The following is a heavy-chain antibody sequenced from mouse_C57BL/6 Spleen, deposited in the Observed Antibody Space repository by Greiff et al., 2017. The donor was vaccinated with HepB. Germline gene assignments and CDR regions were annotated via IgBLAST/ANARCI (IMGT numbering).Heavy chain of an antibody. Sequence: VQLQQSGAELVRPGASVKLSCTASGFNIKDDYMHWVKQRPEQGLEWIGWIDPENGDTEYASKFQGKATITADTSSNTAYLQLSSLTSEDTAVYYCTTRGYDVWFAYWGQGTLVTVSA. V-gene: IGHV14-4*01. J-gene: IGHJ3*01. CDR1: GFNIKDDY. CDR3: TTRGYDVWFAY. CDR2: IDPENGDT. D-gene: IGHD2-2*01.